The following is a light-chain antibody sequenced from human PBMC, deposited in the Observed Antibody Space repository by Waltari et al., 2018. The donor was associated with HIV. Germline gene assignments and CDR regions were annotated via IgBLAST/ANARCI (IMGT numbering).Light chain of an antibody. V-gene: IGKV3-11*01. J-gene: IGKJ4*01. CDR3: HQRSKWPLT. CDR1: QSVGSY. CDR2: DSS. Sequence: EIVLTQSPATLSLSPGERATLSCRASQSVGSYLAWYQQKPGQAPSLLMSDSSTRDTGITARFSASGSGTDFTLTLSSLEPEDFAVYYCHQRSKWPLTFGGGTKLEIK.